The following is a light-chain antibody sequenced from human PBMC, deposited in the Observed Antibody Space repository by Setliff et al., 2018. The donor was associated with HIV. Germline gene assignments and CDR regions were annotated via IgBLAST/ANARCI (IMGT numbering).Light chain of an antibody. CDR1: SGSIASNY. V-gene: IGLV6-57*01. CDR3: HSSDTNTGI. Sequence: NFMLTQPHSVSESPGKTVTISCTRSSGSIASNYVQWYQQRPGSSPTTVIYEDDQRPSGVPDRISGSIDSSSNSASLTISGLKTEDEADYYCHSSDTNTGIFGGGTQLTVL. CDR2: EDD. J-gene: IGLJ2*01.